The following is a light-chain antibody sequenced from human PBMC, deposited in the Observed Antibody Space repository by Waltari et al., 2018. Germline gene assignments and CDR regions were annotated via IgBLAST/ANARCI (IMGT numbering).Light chain of an antibody. V-gene: IGKV1-5*03. CDR2: KAS. CDR1: QTIYNW. Sequence: DIHMTQSPSTLSASVGDRVTITCRASQTIYNWLAWYQQKPGKAPKLLRYKASTLESGGPSRFSGSGSGTEFTLTISSLQPDDCATYSCQQYNSSPWTFGQGTKVEVK. CDR3: QQYNSSPWT. J-gene: IGKJ1*01.